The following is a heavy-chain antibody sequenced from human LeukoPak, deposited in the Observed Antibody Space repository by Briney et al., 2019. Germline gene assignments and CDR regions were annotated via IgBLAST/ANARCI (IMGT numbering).Heavy chain of an antibody. Sequence: PGGSLRLSRAASGFTFSNAWMSGVRHAPGKGLEWVGRIKSKTDGRTTDYAAPVKGRFTISRDDSKNTLYLQMNSLKTEDTAVYYCTTSGATTDYWGQGTLVTVSS. CDR2: IKSKTDGRTT. V-gene: IGHV3-15*01. CDR3: TTSGATTDY. J-gene: IGHJ4*02. CDR1: GFTFSNAW. D-gene: IGHD1-26*01.